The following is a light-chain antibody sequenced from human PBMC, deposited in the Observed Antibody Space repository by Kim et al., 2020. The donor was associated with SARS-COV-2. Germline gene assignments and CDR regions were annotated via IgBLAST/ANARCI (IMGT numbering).Light chain of an antibody. V-gene: IGLV1-47*01. CDR2: RNN. J-gene: IGLJ2*01. Sequence: GHKVTISCSGSSSNIVSNYVYWYQQLPGTAPKLLIYRNNQRPSGVPDRFSGSKSGTSASLAISGLRSEDEADYYCAAWDDSLRGPVFGGGTQLTVL. CDR1: SSNIVSNY. CDR3: AAWDDSLRGPV.